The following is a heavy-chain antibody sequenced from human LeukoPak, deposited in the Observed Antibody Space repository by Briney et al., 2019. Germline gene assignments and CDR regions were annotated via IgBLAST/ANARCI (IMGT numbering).Heavy chain of an antibody. Sequence: GSSVKVSCKASGGTFSSYAISWVRQAPGQGLEWMGGIIPIFGTANYAQKFQGRVTITADESTSTAYMELSSLRSEDTAVYYCAREVTNGVVVIFERRTEYYFDYWGQGTLVTVSS. CDR3: AREVTNGVVVIFERRTEYYFDY. D-gene: IGHD3-22*01. CDR2: IIPIFGTA. V-gene: IGHV1-69*01. J-gene: IGHJ4*02. CDR1: GGTFSSYA.